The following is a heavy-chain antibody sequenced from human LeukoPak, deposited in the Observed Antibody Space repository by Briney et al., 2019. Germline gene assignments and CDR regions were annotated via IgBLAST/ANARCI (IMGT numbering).Heavy chain of an antibody. CDR1: GGSISSSNYY. CDR3: ARDLYSSRTNDAFVI. Sequence: SETLSLTCTVSGGSISSSNYYWGWVRQPPGNGLKWIGSSYYGGSTYYNPSLKSRFTISVDTSKNQFSLKLSSVTAADTAVYYCARDLYSSRTNDAFVIWGQGTMVTVSS. CDR2: SYYGGST. V-gene: IGHV4-39*07. J-gene: IGHJ3*02. D-gene: IGHD6-13*01.